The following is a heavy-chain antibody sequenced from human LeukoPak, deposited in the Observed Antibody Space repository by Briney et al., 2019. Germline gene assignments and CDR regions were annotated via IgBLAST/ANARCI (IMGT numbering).Heavy chain of an antibody. V-gene: IGHV3-30-3*01. CDR3: ARDRNSASSDNWFDP. D-gene: IGHD6-6*01. CDR1: GFAFSSYV. Sequence: PGGSLRLSCAASGFAFSSYVLHWVRQAPGKGLEWVSVISYDGGKEYYADSVKGRFTISRDNSKNTLYLQMNSLRGEDTAVYYCARDRNSASSDNWFDPWGQGTLVTVSS. CDR2: ISYDGGKE. J-gene: IGHJ5*02.